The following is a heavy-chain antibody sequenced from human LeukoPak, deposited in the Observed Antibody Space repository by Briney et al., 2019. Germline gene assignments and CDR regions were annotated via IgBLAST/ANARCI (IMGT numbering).Heavy chain of an antibody. V-gene: IGHV4-59*01. CDR2: IYYSGST. CDR3: ARASVYYYYYMDV. D-gene: IGHD6-6*01. J-gene: IGHJ6*03. CDR1: GGSISSYY. Sequence: PSETLSLTCTVSGGSISSYYWSWIRQPTGKGLEWIGYIYYSGSTNYNPSLKRRVTISVDTSKNQFSLKLSSVTAADTAVYYCARASVYYYYYMDVWGKGTTVAVSS.